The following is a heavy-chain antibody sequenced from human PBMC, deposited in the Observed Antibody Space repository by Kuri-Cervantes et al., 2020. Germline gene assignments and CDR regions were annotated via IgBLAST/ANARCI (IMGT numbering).Heavy chain of an antibody. CDR1: GFTFSSYA. CDR2: ISYDGSNK. CDR3: AKDPGGGYSYGPPPHYLDY. Sequence: GESLKISCAASGFTFSSYAMSWVRQAPGKGLEWVAVISYDGSNKYYADSVKGRFTISRDNSKNTLYLQMNSLRAEDTAVYYCAKDPGGGYSYGPPPHYLDYWGQGTLVTVSS. V-gene: IGHV3-30*18. D-gene: IGHD5-18*01. J-gene: IGHJ4*02.